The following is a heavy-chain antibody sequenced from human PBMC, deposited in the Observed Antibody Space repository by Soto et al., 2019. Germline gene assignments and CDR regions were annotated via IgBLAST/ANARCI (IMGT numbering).Heavy chain of an antibody. CDR2: INGYNGNT. J-gene: IGHJ6*02. CDR3: ARMGDVPYYYYGMDV. D-gene: IGHD3-16*01. CDR1: GYNFTIYV. Sequence: QVQLVQSGAEVKKPGASVKVSCKASGYNFTIYVISWVRQAPGQGLEWMGWINGYNGNTNHAQKLQGRVTMSTDTSTSTSYMALRSLRSADSAVYYCARMGDVPYYYYGMDVWGQGTTVTVAS. V-gene: IGHV1-18*01.